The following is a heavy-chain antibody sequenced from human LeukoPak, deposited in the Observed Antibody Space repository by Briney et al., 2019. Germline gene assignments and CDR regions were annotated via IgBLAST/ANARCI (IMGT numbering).Heavy chain of an antibody. CDR1: GYTFTGYY. J-gene: IGHJ4*02. Sequence: GASVKVSCKASGYTFTGYYMHWVRQAPGQGLEWMGGIIPIFGTANYAQKFQGRVTITADESTSTAYMELSSQRSDDTAVYYCARVEQSGCPDYWGQGTLVTVSS. D-gene: IGHD6-19*01. CDR2: IIPIFGTA. V-gene: IGHV1-69*13. CDR3: ARVEQSGCPDY.